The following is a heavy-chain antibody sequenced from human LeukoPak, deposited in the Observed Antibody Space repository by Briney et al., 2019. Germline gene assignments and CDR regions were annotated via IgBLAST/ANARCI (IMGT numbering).Heavy chain of an antibody. CDR3: TTDEDWNYARKDV. J-gene: IGHJ6*02. Sequence: GGSLRLSCVASGFTFTNHAMSWVRQVPGKGLEWVGQTVSEIDGGTTDYATPVKGRFTISRDDSKSTLYLQMNSLKIEDTAVYYCTTDEDWNYARKDVWGQGATVIVSS. CDR1: GFTFTNHA. D-gene: IGHD1-7*01. V-gene: IGHV3-15*04. CDR2: TVSEIDGGTT.